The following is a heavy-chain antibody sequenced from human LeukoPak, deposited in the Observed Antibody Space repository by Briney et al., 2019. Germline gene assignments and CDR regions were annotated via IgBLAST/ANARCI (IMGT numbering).Heavy chain of an antibody. Sequence: PSETLSLTCTVSGGSISSSSYYWAWVRQPPGRGLEWIGEVHHRKNTNYSPSLKSRVTISVDKSKNQFSLKLSSVTAADTAVYYCARGGDWRFDSWGQGTLVTVSS. CDR3: ARGGDWRFDS. CDR1: GGSISSSSYY. J-gene: IGHJ4*02. CDR2: VHHRKNT. V-gene: IGHV4-39*07. D-gene: IGHD2-21*02.